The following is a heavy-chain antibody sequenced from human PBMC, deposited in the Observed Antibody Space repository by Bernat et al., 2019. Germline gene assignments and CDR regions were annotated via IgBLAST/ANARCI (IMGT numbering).Heavy chain of an antibody. J-gene: IGHJ5*02. CDR1: GFTFSSYW. CDR2: IKSDGSST. V-gene: IGHV3-74*01. D-gene: IGHD6-19*01. Sequence: EVQLVESGGGLVQPGGSLRLSCEASGFTFSSYWMHWVRQAPGKGLVWLSLIKSDGSSTSYADSVKGRFTIYRDTAKNTLYLQMNSMGAEDTAVYYCAREAYSGWPLNWFDPWGQGTLVTVSS. CDR3: AREAYSGWPLNWFDP.